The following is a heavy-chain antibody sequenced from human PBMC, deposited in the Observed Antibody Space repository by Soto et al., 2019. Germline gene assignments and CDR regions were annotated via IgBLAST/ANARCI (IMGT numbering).Heavy chain of an antibody. V-gene: IGHV3-53*01. Sequence: EVQLVESGGGLIQPGGSLTLSCAASGFTVSSNDMSWVRQAPGKGLEWVSLIYSSGSTHYADSVKGRFTISRDNSKNTLYLQMNSLRDEDTAVYYCARRPLNSNGAYWGQGTLVTVSS. CDR3: ARRPLNSNGAY. J-gene: IGHJ4*02. CDR1: GFTVSSND. CDR2: IYSSGST. D-gene: IGHD3-22*01.